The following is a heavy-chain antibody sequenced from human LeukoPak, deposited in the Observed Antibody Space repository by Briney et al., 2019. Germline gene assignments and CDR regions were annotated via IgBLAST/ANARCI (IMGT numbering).Heavy chain of an antibody. CDR3: ARDLPQYSSGWSDAFDI. CDR1: GFTFSSYA. D-gene: IGHD6-19*01. Sequence: GGSLRLSCAASGFTFSSYAMSWVRQAPGKGLEWVSAISGSGGSTYYADSVKGRLNISRDNAKNSLYLQMNSLRAEDTAVYYCARDLPQYSSGWSDAFDIWGQGTMVTVSS. V-gene: IGHV3-23*01. J-gene: IGHJ3*02. CDR2: ISGSGGST.